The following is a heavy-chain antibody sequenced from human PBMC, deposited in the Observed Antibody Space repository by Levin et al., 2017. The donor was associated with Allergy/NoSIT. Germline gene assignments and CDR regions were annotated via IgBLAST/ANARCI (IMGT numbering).Heavy chain of an antibody. CDR1: GFTFSSYS. J-gene: IGHJ4*02. CDR3: ARGGDRAY. V-gene: IGHV3-21*01. CDR2: ISSSSSYI. D-gene: IGHD2-21*02. Sequence: GESLKISCAASGFTFSSYSMNWVRQAPGKGLEWVSSISSSSSYIYYADSVKGRFTISRDNAKNSLYLQMNSLRAEDTAVYYCARGGDRAYWGQGTLVTVSS.